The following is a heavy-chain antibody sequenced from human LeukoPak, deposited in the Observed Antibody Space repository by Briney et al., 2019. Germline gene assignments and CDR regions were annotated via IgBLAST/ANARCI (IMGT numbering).Heavy chain of an antibody. CDR3: AKDGPPAGYCSGGSCYTLFYYFDY. Sequence: GGSLRLSCAASGFTFSSYGMHWVRQAPGKGLEWVAFIRYDGSKKYYADSVKGRVTISRDNSKNTLYLQMNSLRAEDTAVYYCAKDGPPAGYCSGGSCYTLFYYFDYWGQGTLVTVSS. J-gene: IGHJ4*02. CDR2: IRYDGSKK. CDR1: GFTFSSYG. V-gene: IGHV3-30*02. D-gene: IGHD2-15*01.